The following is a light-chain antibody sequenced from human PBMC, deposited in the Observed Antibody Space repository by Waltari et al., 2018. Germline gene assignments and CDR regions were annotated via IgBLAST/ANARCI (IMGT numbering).Light chain of an antibody. CDR2: STN. CDR3: LLYYGGAQV. V-gene: IGLV7-43*01. Sequence: QTVVTQEPSLTVSPGGTVTLTCAYSTGTVNSGLYTSWFQQKPGQPPRALIYSTNNKHSWTPARFSGSLLGGKAALTLSGVQVEDEAEYYCLLYYGGAQVFGGGTKLTVL. CDR1: TGTVNSGLY. J-gene: IGLJ3*02.